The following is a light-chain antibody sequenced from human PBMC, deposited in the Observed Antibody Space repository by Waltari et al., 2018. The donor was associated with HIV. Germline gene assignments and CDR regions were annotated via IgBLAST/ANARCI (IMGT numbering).Light chain of an antibody. CDR2: DVS. V-gene: IGLV2-14*01. Sequence: QSALTQPASVSGSPGKSIPLSCTGTSTDVGGYYSVSWYQQHPGKAPKLMIYDVSNRPSGVSNRFSGSKSGNTASLTISGLQAEDEADYYCSSYTSTYVFGTGTKVTVL. CDR1: STDVGGYYS. J-gene: IGLJ1*01. CDR3: SSYTSTYV.